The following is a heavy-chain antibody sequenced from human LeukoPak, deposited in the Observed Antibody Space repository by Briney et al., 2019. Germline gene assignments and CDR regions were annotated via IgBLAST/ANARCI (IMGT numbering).Heavy chain of an antibody. V-gene: IGHV3-23*01. CDR2: ISGSGGST. Sequence: PGGSLRLSCAASGFTFSSYAMSWVRQAPGKGLEWVSAISGSGGSTYYADSVKGRFTISRDNSKNALYLQMNSLRAEDTAVYYCAALHYYGSGSYHPLYYWGQGTLVTVSS. CDR1: GFTFSSYA. D-gene: IGHD3-10*01. CDR3: AALHYYGSGSYHPLYY. J-gene: IGHJ4*02.